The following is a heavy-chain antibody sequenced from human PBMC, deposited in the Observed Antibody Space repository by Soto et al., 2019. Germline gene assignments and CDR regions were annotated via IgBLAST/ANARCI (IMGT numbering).Heavy chain of an antibody. J-gene: IGHJ4*02. D-gene: IGHD3-9*01. Sequence: GESLKISCKVSGYSFTSYWISCVRQMPGKGLEWMGIIYPGDSDTRYSPSFQGQVTISADKSISTAYLQWSSLKASDTAMYYCARHGVGDILTGQPDYWGQGTLVTVSS. CDR2: IYPGDSDT. CDR3: ARHGVGDILTGQPDY. CDR1: GYSFTSYW. V-gene: IGHV5-51*01.